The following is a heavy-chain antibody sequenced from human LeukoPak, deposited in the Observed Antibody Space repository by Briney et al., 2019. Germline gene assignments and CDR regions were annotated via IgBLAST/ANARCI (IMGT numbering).Heavy chain of an antibody. D-gene: IGHD1-26*01. CDR1: GFTFSNAW. J-gene: IGHJ5*02. Sequence: GGSLRLSCAASGFTFSNAWMSWVRQAPGKGLEWVGRIESKTDGGTTDYAAPVKDRFTISRDDSKNTLYLQMNNLRGEDTAEYYCAKDMELASWGQGTLVTVSS. CDR3: AKDMELAS. V-gene: IGHV3-15*04. CDR2: IESKTDGGTT.